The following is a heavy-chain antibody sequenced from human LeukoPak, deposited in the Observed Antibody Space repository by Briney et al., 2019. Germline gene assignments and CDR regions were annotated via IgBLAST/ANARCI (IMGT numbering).Heavy chain of an antibody. V-gene: IGHV1-46*01. D-gene: IGHD3-22*01. Sequence: ASVTVSCKASGYTFTSYFIHWVRQAPGQGLEWMGIINPGSGSTSYTQKFRDRVTMPRDKSTSTVNMELSSLRSEDTAVYYCVRDLGYYDSSGYPTHFDYWGQGTLVTVSS. J-gene: IGHJ4*02. CDR3: VRDLGYYDSSGYPTHFDY. CDR1: GYTFTSYF. CDR2: INPGSGST.